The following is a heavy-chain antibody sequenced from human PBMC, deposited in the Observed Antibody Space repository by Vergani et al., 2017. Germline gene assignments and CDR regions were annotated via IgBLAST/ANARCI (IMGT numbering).Heavy chain of an antibody. CDR2: IYYSGST. J-gene: IGHJ5*01. Sequence: QVQLQESGPGLVKPSETLSLTCTVSGGSISSYYWSWIRQPPGKGLEWVGYIYYSGSTNYNPSLKSRVTISVDTSKIQFSLKLSYVTAADTDVYECARVVGAAGFDSWGQGTLVTVSS. CDR3: ARVVGAAGFDS. V-gene: IGHV4-59*01. CDR1: GGSISSYY. D-gene: IGHD1-26*01.